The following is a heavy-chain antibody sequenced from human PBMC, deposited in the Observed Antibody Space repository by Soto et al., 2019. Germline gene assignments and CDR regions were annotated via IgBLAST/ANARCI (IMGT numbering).Heavy chain of an antibody. V-gene: IGHV4-59*13. D-gene: IGHD6-13*01. Sequence: PSETLSLTCTVSGGSITNYYWSWIRQPPGKGLEWIGYIFYSGSTNYNPSLKSRVTISVDTSKNQFSLKLNSVTAADTAVYYCGKSPYSSSWDYFDYWGQGTLVTVSS. CDR3: GKSPYSSSWDYFDY. CDR2: IFYSGST. J-gene: IGHJ4*02. CDR1: GGSITNYY.